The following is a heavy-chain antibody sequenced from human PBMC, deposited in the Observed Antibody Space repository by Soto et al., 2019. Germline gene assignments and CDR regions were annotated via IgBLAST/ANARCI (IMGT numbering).Heavy chain of an antibody. Sequence: QVQLQESGPGLVKPSETLSLTCTVSGGSISSYYWSWIRQPPGKGLEWIGYIYYSGSTNYNASLTSRVTISVDTSKTQFSLKLSSVTAADTSVYYCARDRGLGYCSGGSCYSGYYYYGMDVWGQGTTVTVSS. V-gene: IGHV4-59*01. D-gene: IGHD2-15*01. J-gene: IGHJ6*02. CDR2: IYYSGST. CDR1: GGSISSYY. CDR3: ARDRGLGYCSGGSCYSGYYYYGMDV.